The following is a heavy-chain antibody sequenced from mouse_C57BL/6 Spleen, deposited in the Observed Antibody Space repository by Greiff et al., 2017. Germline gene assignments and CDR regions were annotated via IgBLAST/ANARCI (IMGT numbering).Heavy chain of an antibody. V-gene: IGHV1-39*01. D-gene: IGHD3-2*02. CDR1: GYSFTDYN. CDR2: LNPTYGTT. CDR3: ARRDQGAMDY. J-gene: IGHJ4*01. Sequence: VHVKQSGPELVKPGASVKISCKASGYSFTDYNMNWVKQSNGKSLEWIGVLNPTYGTTSYNQKFKGKATLTVDQSSSTAYMQLNSLTSEDSAVYYCARRDQGAMDYWGQGTSVTVSS.